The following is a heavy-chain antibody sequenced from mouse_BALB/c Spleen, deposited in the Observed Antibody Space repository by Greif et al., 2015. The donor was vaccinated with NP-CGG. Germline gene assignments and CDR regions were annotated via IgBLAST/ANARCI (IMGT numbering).Heavy chain of an antibody. Sequence: VQLVESGAELAKPGASVKMSCKASGYTFTSYWMHWVKQRPGQGLEWIGYINPSTGYTEYNQKFKDKATLTADKSSSTAYMQLSSLTSEDSAVYYCARNYYGSSSLFDYWGQGITLTVSS. J-gene: IGHJ2*01. V-gene: IGHV1-7*01. D-gene: IGHD1-1*01. CDR1: GYTFTSYW. CDR3: ARNYYGSSSLFDY. CDR2: INPSTGYT.